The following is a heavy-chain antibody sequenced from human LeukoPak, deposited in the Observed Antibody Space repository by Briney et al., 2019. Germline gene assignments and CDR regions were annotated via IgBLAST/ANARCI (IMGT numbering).Heavy chain of an antibody. CDR2: IYSGGST. Sequence: GGSLRLSCAASGFTVSSNYMSWVRQAPGKGLEWVSVIYSGGSTYYADSVKGRFTISRDNSKNTLYLQMNSLSAEDTAVYYCARGADYGDYVDYWGQGNLVTVSS. V-gene: IGHV3-53*01. D-gene: IGHD4-17*01. CDR1: GFTVSSNY. J-gene: IGHJ4*02. CDR3: ARGADYGDYVDY.